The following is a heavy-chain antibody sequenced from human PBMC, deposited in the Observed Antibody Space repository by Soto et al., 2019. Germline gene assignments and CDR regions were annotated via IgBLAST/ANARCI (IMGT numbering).Heavy chain of an antibody. CDR1: WFSLSTSGVG. D-gene: IGHD3-16*02. J-gene: IGHJ4*02. V-gene: IGHV2-5*02. CDR3: ANYWGSFRSFDY. CDR2: IYWDDDK. Sequence: SGPTLVNPTQTLTVTCTVSWFSLSTSGVGVGWIRQPPGKALEWLALIYWDDDKRYSPSLKSRLTITRDTSKNQVVLTMTNMDPVDTATYYCANYWGSFRSFDYWGQGTLVTVSS.